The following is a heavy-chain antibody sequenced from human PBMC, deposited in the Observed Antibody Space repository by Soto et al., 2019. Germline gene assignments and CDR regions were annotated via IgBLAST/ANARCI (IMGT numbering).Heavy chain of an antibody. V-gene: IGHV4-34*01. CDR3: ARHQRVSYDSGIYYNTLFDH. J-gene: IGHJ4*02. CDR1: YVSFNDYN. Sequence: QVELQQWGAGLLKPSETLSLTCVVYYVSFNDYNCSWIRLPPAKGLAWLGQINHSGLSNYNPSLKGSVAMSVDAYKNQLSLPLTYVTAADTAVDYCARHQRVSYDSGIYYNTLFDHWGLGPLVSVSS. D-gene: IGHD3-10*01. CDR2: INHSGLS.